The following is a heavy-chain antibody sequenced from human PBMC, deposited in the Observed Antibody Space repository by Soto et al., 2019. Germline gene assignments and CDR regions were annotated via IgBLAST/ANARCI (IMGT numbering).Heavy chain of an antibody. CDR1: GFSLSNARMG. V-gene: IGHV2-26*01. J-gene: IGHJ4*02. D-gene: IGHD3-22*01. Sequence: QVTLKESGPVLVKPTETLTLTCTVSGFSLSNARMGVSWIRQPPGKALEWLAHIFSNDEKSYSTSLNSRLTXSXDXXKSQVVLTMTNMDPVDTATYYCARIDVVIGSPFDYWGQGTLVTVSS. CDR2: IFSNDEK. CDR3: ARIDVVIGSPFDY.